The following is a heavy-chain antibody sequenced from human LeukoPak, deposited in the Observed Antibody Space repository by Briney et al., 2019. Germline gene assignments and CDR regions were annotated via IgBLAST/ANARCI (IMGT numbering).Heavy chain of an antibody. CDR1: GYTFTGYY. CDR2: INPNSGGT. V-gene: IGHV1-2*02. D-gene: IGHD3-22*01. CDR3: ARDYPLYYYDSSGYYPYNWFDP. Sequence: ASVKVSCKASGYTFTGYYMHWVRQAPGQGLEWMGWINPNSGGTNYAQKFQGRVTMTRDTSISTAYMELSRLRSDDTAVYYCARDYPLYYYDSSGYYPYNWFDPWGQGTLVTVSS. J-gene: IGHJ5*02.